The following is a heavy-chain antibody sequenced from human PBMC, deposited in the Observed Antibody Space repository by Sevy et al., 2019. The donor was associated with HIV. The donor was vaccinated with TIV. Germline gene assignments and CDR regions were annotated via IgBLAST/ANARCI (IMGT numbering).Heavy chain of an antibody. CDR2: ISYDGSNK. V-gene: IGHV3-30*18. J-gene: IGHJ4*02. Sequence: LSLTCAASGFTFSSYGMHWVRQAPGKGLEWVAVISYDGSNKYYADSVKGRFTISRDNSKNTLYLQMNSLRAEDTAVYYCAKSGWGDTAMVYFDYWGQGTLVTVSS. CDR1: GFTFSSYG. CDR3: AKSGWGDTAMVYFDY. D-gene: IGHD5-18*01.